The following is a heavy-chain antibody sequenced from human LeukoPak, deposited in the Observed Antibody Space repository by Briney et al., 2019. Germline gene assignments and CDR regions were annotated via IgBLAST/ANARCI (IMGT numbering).Heavy chain of an antibody. CDR2: INPNSGGT. J-gene: IGHJ5*02. Sequence: ASVKVSCKASGYTFSGYYIHWVRQAPGQGLEWMGWINPNSGGTNYAQKFQGRVTMTRDTSINTAYMDLTRLRSDDTAVYYCARARTYSVELPWFDPWGQGTLVTVSS. D-gene: IGHD2-15*01. V-gene: IGHV1-2*02. CDR1: GYTFSGYY. CDR3: ARARTYSVELPWFDP.